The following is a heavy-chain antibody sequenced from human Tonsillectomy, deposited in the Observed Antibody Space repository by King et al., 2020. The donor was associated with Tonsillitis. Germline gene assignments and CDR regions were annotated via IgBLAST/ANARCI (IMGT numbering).Heavy chain of an antibody. D-gene: IGHD3-10*01. CDR2: INNDGSAT. J-gene: IGHJ4*02. CDR1: GFTFSSYW. CDR3: AREPSTGSYSEY. Sequence: VQLVESGGGLVQPGGSLRLSCAASGFTFSSYWMHWVRQVPGKGLVWVSRINNDGSATRYADSVKGRLTISRDNAKNTLFLQMNSLRVEDTAVYYCAREPSTGSYSEYWGQGTLVTVSS. V-gene: IGHV3-74*01.